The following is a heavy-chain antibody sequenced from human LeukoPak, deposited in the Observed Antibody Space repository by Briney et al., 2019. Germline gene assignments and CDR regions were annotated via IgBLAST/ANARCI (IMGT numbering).Heavy chain of an antibody. Sequence: ASVKVSCKASGYTFTAYYMHWVRQSPGHRLGWLGWINTNSGGTNYAQKFQGRVTMTRDTSISTAYMELSRLRSDDTAVYYCARVGSNRDYYFYYWGQGTLVTVSS. J-gene: IGHJ4*02. CDR1: GYTFTAYY. D-gene: IGHD3-16*02. CDR2: INTNSGGT. CDR3: ARVGSNRDYYFYY. V-gene: IGHV1-2*02.